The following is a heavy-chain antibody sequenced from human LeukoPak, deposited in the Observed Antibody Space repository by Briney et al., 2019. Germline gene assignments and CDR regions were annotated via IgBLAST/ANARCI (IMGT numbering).Heavy chain of an antibody. CDR1: GYSISSGYY. CDR3: ARTTEGGYTYGYFYYYYMDV. J-gene: IGHJ6*03. D-gene: IGHD5-18*01. CDR2: IYHSGST. Sequence: SETLSLTCNVSGYSISSGYYWGWIRQPPGKGLEWIGSIYHSGSTYYNPSLKSRVTISKDTSKNHFSLKLTSVTAAGTAVYYCARTTEGGYTYGYFYYYYMDVWGKGTTVTISS. V-gene: IGHV4-38-2*02.